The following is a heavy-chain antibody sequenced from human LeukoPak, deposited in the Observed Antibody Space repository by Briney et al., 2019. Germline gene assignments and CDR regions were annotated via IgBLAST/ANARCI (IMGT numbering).Heavy chain of an antibody. CDR2: NIPIFRTA. D-gene: IGHD3-22*01. Sequence: ASVKDSCKASGGTLSSYAISWVRQAPGQGLEWMGGNIPIFRTANYAQKFQGRVTIPADDSTSTAYMELSSLRSEDTAVYYCARAHDYYDSSGYYYEIPHGMDVWGQGTTVTVSS. V-gene: IGHV1-69*13. J-gene: IGHJ6*02. CDR1: GGTLSSYA. CDR3: ARAHDYYDSSGYYYEIPHGMDV.